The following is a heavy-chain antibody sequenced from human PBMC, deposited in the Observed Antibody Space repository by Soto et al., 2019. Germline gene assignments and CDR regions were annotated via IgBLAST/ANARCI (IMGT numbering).Heavy chain of an antibody. D-gene: IGHD3-9*01. J-gene: IGHJ5*02. CDR3: ASAYDILTGYYKVSNWFDP. V-gene: IGHV4-4*08. CDR2: VHDSWGS. CDR1: GGSISNYY. Sequence: SETLSLTCTVSGGSISNYYWSWFRQTPGKGLEWIGYVHDSWGSNYNPSLKSRVAISVDTSKNQFSLKLSSVTAADTAVYYCASAYDILTGYYKVSNWFDPWGQGTLVTVSS.